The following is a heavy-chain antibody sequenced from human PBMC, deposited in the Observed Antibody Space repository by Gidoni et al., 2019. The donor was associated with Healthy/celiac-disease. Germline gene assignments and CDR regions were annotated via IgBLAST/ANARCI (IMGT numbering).Heavy chain of an antibody. CDR2: ISYDGSNK. Sequence: QVQLVESGGGVVQHGRSLRLSCAASGFTFSSYGMHWVRQAPGKGLEWVAVISYDGSNKYYADSVKGRFTISRDNSKNTLYLQMNSLRADDTAVYYCAKDDQSIAARPLDYWGQGTLVTVSS. CDR3: AKDDQSIAARPLDY. CDR1: GFTFSSYG. D-gene: IGHD6-6*01. J-gene: IGHJ4*02. V-gene: IGHV3-30*18.